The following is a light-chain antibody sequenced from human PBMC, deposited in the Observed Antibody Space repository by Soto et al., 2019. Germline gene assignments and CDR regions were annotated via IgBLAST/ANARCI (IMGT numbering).Light chain of an antibody. Sequence: EIVLTQSPGTLSLSPGERATLSCRASQSVSSSYLAWYQQKPGQAPRLLIYGASSRATGIPDRFSDSGSGTDFTLTISRLEPEDFAVYYWQQYGSSPVTFGQGTRLEIK. V-gene: IGKV3-20*01. CDR2: GAS. J-gene: IGKJ2*01. CDR1: QSVSSSY. CDR3: QQYGSSPVT.